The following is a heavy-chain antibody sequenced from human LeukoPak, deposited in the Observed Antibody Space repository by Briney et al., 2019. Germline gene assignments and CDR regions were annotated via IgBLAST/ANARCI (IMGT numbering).Heavy chain of an antibody. D-gene: IGHD2-2*02. CDR2: ISGSGGST. CDR3: AKESCSSTSCYTNFDY. V-gene: IGHV3-23*01. Sequence: GGSLRLSCAASGFTFSSYGMSWVRQAPGKGLEWVSAISGSGGSTYYADSVKGRFTISRDNSKSTLYLQMNSLRAEDPAVYYCAKESCSSTSCYTNFDYWGQGTLVTVSS. CDR1: GFTFSSYG. J-gene: IGHJ4*02.